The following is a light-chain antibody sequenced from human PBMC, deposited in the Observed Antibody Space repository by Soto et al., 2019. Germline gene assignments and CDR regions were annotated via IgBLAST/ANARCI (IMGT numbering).Light chain of an antibody. V-gene: IGLV2-14*01. J-gene: IGLJ3*02. CDR1: SSDVGGYNS. CDR2: QVY. CDR3: SSYTRTTTFVV. Sequence: QSALTQPASVSGSLGQSITISCTGTSSDVGGYNSVSWYQHHPGKAPKLIISQVYSRPSGVSNRFSGSKFGNKASLSISGLQADDEADYYCSSYTRTTTFVVFGGGTKLTVL.